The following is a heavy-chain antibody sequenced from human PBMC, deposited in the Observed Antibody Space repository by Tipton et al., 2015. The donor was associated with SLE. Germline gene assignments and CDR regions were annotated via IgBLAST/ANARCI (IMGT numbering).Heavy chain of an antibody. Sequence: GLVKPSETLSLTCTVSGGSISSSSYYWGWIRQPPGKGLEWIGSIYYSGSTYYNPSLKSRVTISVDTSKNQFSLKLSSVTAADTAVYYCARQGYDILTGYYKGFDYWGQGTLVTVSS. D-gene: IGHD3-9*01. CDR2: IYYSGST. CDR1: GGSISSSSYY. CDR3: ARQGYDILTGYYKGFDY. J-gene: IGHJ4*02. V-gene: IGHV4-39*07.